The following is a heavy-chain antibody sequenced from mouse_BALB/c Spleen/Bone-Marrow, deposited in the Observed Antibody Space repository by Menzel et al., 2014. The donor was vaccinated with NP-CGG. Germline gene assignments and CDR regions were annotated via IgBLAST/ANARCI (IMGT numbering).Heavy chain of an antibody. V-gene: IGHV14-3*02. CDR3: AKLDLFAY. D-gene: IGHD1-3*01. J-gene: IGHJ3*01. CDR1: GFKIKDTY. Sequence: EVQLQQSGAELVKPGASVKLSCTVSGFKIKDTYMHWVKQSPEQGLEWIGRIDPANGNTKYDPKLQGKATITANTSSNTAYQQLISLTSKHTAFYYCAKLDLFAYWGQGTLVTVSS. CDR2: IDPANGNT.